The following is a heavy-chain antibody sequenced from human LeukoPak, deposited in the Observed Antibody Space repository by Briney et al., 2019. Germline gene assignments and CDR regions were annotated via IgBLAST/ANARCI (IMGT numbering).Heavy chain of an antibody. V-gene: IGHV4-39*07. CDR3: ARDWGYYLSGRGYFDS. CDR1: DGSITGSSNY. CDR2: VYHRGTT. Sequence: SETLSLTCTVSDGSITGSSNYWAWIRQPPGKGLEWIGSVYHRGTTYYSPSLKSQVTISIDTSRSQFSLNLTSVTAADTAVYYCARDWGYYLSGRGYFDSWGQGTLVTVSS. J-gene: IGHJ4*02. D-gene: IGHD3-10*01.